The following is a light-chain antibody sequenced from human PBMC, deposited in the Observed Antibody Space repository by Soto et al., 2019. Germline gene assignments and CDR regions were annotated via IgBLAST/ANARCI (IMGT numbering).Light chain of an antibody. CDR3: SAYTASSTLV. V-gene: IGLV2-14*01. CDR2: EVR. CDR1: MRDVGAYNL. J-gene: IGLJ3*02. Sequence: QSALTQPASVSGSAGQSITISCSGTMRDVGAYNLVSWYQQHPGTAPKLFIYEVRNRPSGISSRFYGSRSGNTASLTISGLQSEDAGDYYCSAYTASSTLVFGGGTKLTVL.